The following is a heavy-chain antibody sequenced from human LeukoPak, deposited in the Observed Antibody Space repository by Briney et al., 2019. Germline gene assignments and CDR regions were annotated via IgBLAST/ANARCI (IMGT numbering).Heavy chain of an antibody. V-gene: IGHV3-74*01. D-gene: IGHD3-10*01. J-gene: IGHJ4*02. CDR1: TFAFGGYW. CDR2: IDSAGGRI. Sequence: GGSLRLSCAGSTFAFGGYWIHWVRQLPGKGLAWVSRIDSAGGRIQRADSVKGRFTISRDNAKNTVYLQMNSLRPEDSAVYYCVADRGNWSGGDFWGRGTLVIVSS. CDR3: VADRGNWSGGDF.